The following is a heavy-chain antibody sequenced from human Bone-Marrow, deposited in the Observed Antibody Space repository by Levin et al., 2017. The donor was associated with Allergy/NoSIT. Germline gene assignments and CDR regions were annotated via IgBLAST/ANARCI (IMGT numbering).Heavy chain of an antibody. V-gene: IGHV3-53*01. D-gene: IGHD6-13*01. CDR2: IYSGGST. CDR1: GFTVSSHY. CDR3: ARRGSSSWYFDY. J-gene: IGHJ4*02. Sequence: GESLKISCAASGFTVSSHYMSWVRQAPGKGLEWVSVIYSGGSTYYADSVKGRFTISRDNSKNTLYLQMNSLRAEDTAVYYCARRGSSSWYFDYWGQGTLVTVSS.